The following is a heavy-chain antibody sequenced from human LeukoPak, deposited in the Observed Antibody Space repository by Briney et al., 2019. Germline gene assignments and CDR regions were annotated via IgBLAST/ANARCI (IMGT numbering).Heavy chain of an antibody. CDR2: IYSGGST. J-gene: IGHJ6*02. V-gene: IGHV3-53*01. CDR3: ARAYGSGSYYNARMEYGMDV. Sequence: GGSLRLSCAASGFTVSSNYMSWVRQAPGKGLEWVSVIYSGGSTYYADSVKGRFTISRDNSKNTLYLQMNSLRAEDTAVHYCARAYGSGSYYNARMEYGMDVWGQGTTVTVSS. D-gene: IGHD3-10*01. CDR1: GFTVSSNY.